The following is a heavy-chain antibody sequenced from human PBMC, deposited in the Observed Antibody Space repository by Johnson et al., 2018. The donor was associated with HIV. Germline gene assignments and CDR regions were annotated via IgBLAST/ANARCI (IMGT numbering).Heavy chain of an antibody. D-gene: IGHD6-19*01. J-gene: IGHJ3*02. Sequence: VQLVESGGGVVQPGRSLRLSCAASGFTFSTFGMHWVRQAPGKGLEWVAGIGYDGSNKYYADSVKGRFTISRDNSKNTLYLQMNSLGAEDPAVYYGGALAGIVSAFDIWGQGTMVTVSS. V-gene: IGHV3-30*19. CDR3: GALAGIVSAFDI. CDR1: GFTFSTFG. CDR2: IGYDGSNK.